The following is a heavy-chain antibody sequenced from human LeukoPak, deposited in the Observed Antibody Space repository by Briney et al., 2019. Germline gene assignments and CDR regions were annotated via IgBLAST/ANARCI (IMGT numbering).Heavy chain of an antibody. D-gene: IGHD4-11*01. CDR1: GHTLTELS. J-gene: IGHJ5*02. Sequence: ASVKVSCKVSGHTLTELSMHWVRQAPGKGLEWMGSFDPEDGETVYAQNFQGRVTLTEDTSIDTAYMELYILRSEDTAVYYCARGRTVRNWFDPWGQGTLVTVSS. CDR3: ARGRTVRNWFDP. CDR2: FDPEDGET. V-gene: IGHV1-24*01.